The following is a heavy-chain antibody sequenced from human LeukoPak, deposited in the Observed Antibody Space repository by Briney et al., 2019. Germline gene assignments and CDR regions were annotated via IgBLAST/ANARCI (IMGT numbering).Heavy chain of an antibody. J-gene: IGHJ3*02. CDR3: ARATAMIYSFDI. Sequence: SVKVSCKASGGTFSSYAISWVRQAPGQGLEWMGRIIPILGIANYAQKFQGRVTITADKSTSTAYMELSRLRSDDTAVYYCARATAMIYSFDIWGQGTMVTVSS. CDR2: IIPILGIA. V-gene: IGHV1-69*04. D-gene: IGHD5-18*01. CDR1: GGTFSSYA.